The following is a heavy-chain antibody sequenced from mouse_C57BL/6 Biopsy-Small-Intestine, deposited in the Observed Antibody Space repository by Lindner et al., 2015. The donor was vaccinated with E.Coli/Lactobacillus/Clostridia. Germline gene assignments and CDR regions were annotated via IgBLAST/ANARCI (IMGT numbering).Heavy chain of an antibody. D-gene: IGHD1-1*01. CDR1: GFNIKDYY. V-gene: IGHV14-2*01. J-gene: IGHJ2*01. CDR2: IDPGDGES. CDR3: AREFITTIGYYFDY. Sequence: VQLQESGADLVKPGASVKLSCTASGFNIKDYYIHWVKQRTEQGLEWIGRIDPGDGESKYAPKFQDKATMTADTSSNTAYLQLSSLTSADTAVYCCAREFITTIGYYFDYWGQGTTLTVSS.